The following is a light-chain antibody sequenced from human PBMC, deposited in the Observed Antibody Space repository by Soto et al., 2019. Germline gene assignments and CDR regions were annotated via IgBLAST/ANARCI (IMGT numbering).Light chain of an antibody. Sequence: EIVLTQSPGTLPLSPGERATLSCRASQSVSSNYLAWYQQKPGQAPRLLIYGASSRATGIPDRFSGSGSGTDFTLTISRLETEDFAVFFCQHYDSSPPTFGQGTKVEIK. CDR1: QSVSSNY. J-gene: IGKJ1*01. V-gene: IGKV3-20*01. CDR2: GAS. CDR3: QHYDSSPPT.